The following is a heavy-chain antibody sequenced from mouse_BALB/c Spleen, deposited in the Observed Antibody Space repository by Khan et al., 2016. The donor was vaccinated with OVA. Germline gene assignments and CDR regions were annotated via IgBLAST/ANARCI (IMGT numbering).Heavy chain of an antibody. CDR1: GDSITSGF. V-gene: IGHV3-8*02. Sequence: MQLEESGPSLVKPSQTLSLSCSVTGDSITSGFWNWIRKFPGNKFEYLGYITYSGNIYYNPSLKSRISIIRDTSKSQYYLQLNSVTTEDTATYYCARSYGSWAMDYWGQGTSVTVSS. CDR2: ITYSGNI. D-gene: IGHD1-1*01. CDR3: ARSYGSWAMDY. J-gene: IGHJ4*01.